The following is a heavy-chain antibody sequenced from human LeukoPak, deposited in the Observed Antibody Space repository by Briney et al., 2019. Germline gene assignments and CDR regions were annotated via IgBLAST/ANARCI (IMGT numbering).Heavy chain of an antibody. V-gene: IGHV3-66*01. CDR3: ARADSSGWYRTFDY. CDR2: IYSGGST. J-gene: IGHJ4*02. Sequence: GGSLRLSCAASGFTFSTYSMNWVRQAPGKGLEWVSVIYSGGSTYYADSVKGRFTISRDNSKNTLYLQMNSLRAEDTAVYYCARADSSGWYRTFDYWGQGTLVTVSS. D-gene: IGHD6-19*01. CDR1: GFTFSTYS.